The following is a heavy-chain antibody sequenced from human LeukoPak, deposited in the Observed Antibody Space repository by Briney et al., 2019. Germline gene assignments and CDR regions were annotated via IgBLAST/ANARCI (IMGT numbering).Heavy chain of an antibody. CDR3: ARDLPYYYGSGSSGTGY. V-gene: IGHV3-74*01. D-gene: IGHD3-10*01. J-gene: IGHJ4*02. CDR1: GFTFSSYW. CDR2: INSDGSST. Sequence: GGSLRLSCAASGFTFSSYWMHWVRRAPGKGLVWVSRINSDGSSTSYADSVKGRFTISRDNAKNTLYLQMNSLRAEDTAVYYCARDLPYYYGSGSSGTGYWGQGTLVTVSS.